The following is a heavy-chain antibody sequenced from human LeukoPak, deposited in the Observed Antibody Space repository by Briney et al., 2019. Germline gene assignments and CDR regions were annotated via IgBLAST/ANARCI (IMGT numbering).Heavy chain of an antibody. CDR2: VYSTGST. D-gene: IGHD4-17*01. V-gene: IGHV4-4*07. J-gene: IGHJ3*02. CDR3: ARDLLGDYGTFDI. Sequence: SETLSLTCTVSGGSITTHYWSWIRQPAGREVEWIGRVYSTGSTKYNPSLESRVTMSVDTSNNRFSLSLRSVTAADTAVYYCARDLLGDYGTFDIWGQGTMVTVSS. CDR1: GGSITTHY.